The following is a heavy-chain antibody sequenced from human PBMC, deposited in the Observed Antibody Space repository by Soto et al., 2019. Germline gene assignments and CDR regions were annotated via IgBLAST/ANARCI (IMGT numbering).Heavy chain of an antibody. D-gene: IGHD3-22*01. CDR1: GYTFTSYG. CDR3: ARDDSASYYYDSSGPYDY. V-gene: IGHV1-18*01. CDR2: ISAYNGNT. J-gene: IGHJ4*02. Sequence: GASVKVSCKASGYTFTSYGISWVRQAPGQGLEWMGWISAYNGNTNYAQKLQGRVTMTTDTSTSTAYMELRSLRSDDTAVYYCARDDSASYYYDSSGPYDYWGQGTLVTVSS.